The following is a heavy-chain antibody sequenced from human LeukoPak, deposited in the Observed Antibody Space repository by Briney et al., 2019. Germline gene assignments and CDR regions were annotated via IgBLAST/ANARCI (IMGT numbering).Heavy chain of an antibody. J-gene: IGHJ4*02. CDR2: IIPIFGTA. D-gene: IGHD3-10*01. CDR3: ARDSGYYGSGSYPY. Sequence: PVKVYCKASGGTFSSYAISWVRQAPGQGLEWMGGIIPIFGTANYAQKFQGRVTITADESTSTAYMELSSLRSEDTAVYYCARDSGYYGSGSYPYWGQGTLVTVSS. V-gene: IGHV1-69*13. CDR1: GGTFSSYA.